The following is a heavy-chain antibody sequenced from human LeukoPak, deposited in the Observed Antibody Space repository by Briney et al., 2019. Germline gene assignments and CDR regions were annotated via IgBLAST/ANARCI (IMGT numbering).Heavy chain of an antibody. CDR3: MNNWFDYTGYFYFDY. D-gene: IGHD2-8*02. CDR1: GHTLTGFS. CDR2: IDPSGGT. J-gene: IGHJ4*02. V-gene: IGHV1-2*02. Sequence: GASVKVSCKASGHTLTGFSMHWVRQAPGQGLEWMGSIDPSGGTDYAQKFQGRVTMTRDTPMSTAYMELSSLRSDDTAVYYCMNNWFDYTGYFYFDYWGQGTLVTVSS.